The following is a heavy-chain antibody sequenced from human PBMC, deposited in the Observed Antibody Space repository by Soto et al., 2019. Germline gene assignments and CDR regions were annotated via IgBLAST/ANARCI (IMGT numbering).Heavy chain of an antibody. CDR1: GGTFSSYA. V-gene: IGHV1-69*01. CDR2: IIPIFGTA. D-gene: IGHD5-18*01. CDR3: AKANGYSYGLIPDFHSYYYYGMDV. J-gene: IGHJ6*02. Sequence: QVQLVQSGAEVKKPGSSVKVSCKASGGTFSSYAISWLRQAHGQGLEWMGGIIPIFGTANYAQKLQGRFTITADESTSTAYMELRSLKSEDAAVYYCAKANGYSYGLIPDFHSYYYYGMDVWGPGTTVPVPS.